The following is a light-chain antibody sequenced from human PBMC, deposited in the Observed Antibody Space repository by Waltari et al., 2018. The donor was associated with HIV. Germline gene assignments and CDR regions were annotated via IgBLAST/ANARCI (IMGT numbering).Light chain of an antibody. Sequence: QSALTQPRSVSGSPGQSVTISCTGTSSDVGGYNYVSWYQQHPGKAPKLMIYDVSKRPAGAHDRFSGSKSGNTASRTSYGLQAEDEADYYCCSYAGSYGVVFGGGTKLTVL. J-gene: IGLJ2*01. CDR3: CSYAGSYGVV. CDR1: SSDVGGYNY. V-gene: IGLV2-11*01. CDR2: DVS.